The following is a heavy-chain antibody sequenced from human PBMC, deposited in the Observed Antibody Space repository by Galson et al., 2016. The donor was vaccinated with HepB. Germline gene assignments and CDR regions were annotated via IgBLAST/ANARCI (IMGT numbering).Heavy chain of an antibody. D-gene: IGHD3-9*01. CDR3: ARRRDILTGYHSYYYVMDV. CDR2: ISPSDSDT. CDR1: GYSFTRYY. J-gene: IGHJ6*02. Sequence: QSGADVKKPGESLKISCKGSGYSFTRYYIAWVRQMPGKGLEWMGIISPSDSDTRYSPSFQGQVTISADKSINTAYLQWSSLKASDTAMYYRARRRDILTGYHSYYYVMDVWGQGTTVTVSS. V-gene: IGHV5-51*01.